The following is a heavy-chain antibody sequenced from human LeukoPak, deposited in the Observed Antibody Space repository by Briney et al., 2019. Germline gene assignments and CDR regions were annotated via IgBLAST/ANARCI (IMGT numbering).Heavy chain of an antibody. J-gene: IGHJ4*02. Sequence: ASVKVSCKASGGTFSGYAISWVRQAPGQGLEWMGGIIPIFGTANYAQKFQGRVTITADESTSTAYMELSSLRSEDTAVYYCARDCSGGSCYFDYWGQGTLVTVSS. V-gene: IGHV1-69*13. CDR1: GGTFSGYA. CDR3: ARDCSGGSCYFDY. D-gene: IGHD2-15*01. CDR2: IIPIFGTA.